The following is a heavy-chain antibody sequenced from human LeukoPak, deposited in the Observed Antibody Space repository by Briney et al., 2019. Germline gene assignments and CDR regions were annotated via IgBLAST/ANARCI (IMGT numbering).Heavy chain of an antibody. D-gene: IGHD3-22*01. V-gene: IGHV1-69*05. CDR2: IIPIFGTA. Sequence: GSSVKVSCKASGGTFSSYAISWVRQAPGQGLEWMGRIIPIFGTANYAQKFQGRVTITTDESTSTAYMELSSLRSEDTAVYYCARDYDSSGYDYYNAFDIWGQGTMVTVSS. CDR1: GGTFSSYA. CDR3: ARDYDSSGYDYYNAFDI. J-gene: IGHJ3*02.